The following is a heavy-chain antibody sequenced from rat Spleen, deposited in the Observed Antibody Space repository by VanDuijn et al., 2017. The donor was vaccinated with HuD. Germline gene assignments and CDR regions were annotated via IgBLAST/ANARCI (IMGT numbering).Heavy chain of an antibody. Sequence: EVQLVESGGGLVQPGRSLKLSCAASGFTFSDYYMAWVRQAPTKGLEWVATISYDGSSTYYRDSVKGRFTISRDNAKSTLYLQMDSLRSEDTATYYCARGRHFDYWGQGVMVTVSS. CDR1: GFTFSDYY. V-gene: IGHV5-7*01. J-gene: IGHJ2*01. CDR3: ARGRHFDY. CDR2: ISYDGSST.